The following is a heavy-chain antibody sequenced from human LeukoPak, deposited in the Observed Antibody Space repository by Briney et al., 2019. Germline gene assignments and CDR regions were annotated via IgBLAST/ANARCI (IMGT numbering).Heavy chain of an antibody. Sequence: GGSLRLSCAASGFTFRSYSMNWVRQAPGKGLEWISYISSSSTTLYYADSVKGRFSISRDNAKNSLYLQMNSLRAEDTAVYYCARGHGTFDYWGQGTLVTVSS. J-gene: IGHJ4*02. V-gene: IGHV3-48*01. CDR2: ISSSSTTL. CDR1: GFTFRSYS. D-gene: IGHD1-26*01. CDR3: ARGHGTFDY.